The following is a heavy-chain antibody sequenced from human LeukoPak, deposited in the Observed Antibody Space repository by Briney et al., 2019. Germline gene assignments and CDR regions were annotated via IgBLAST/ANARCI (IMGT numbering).Heavy chain of an antibody. J-gene: IGHJ4*02. CDR3: AKDVYDSSGYLDY. V-gene: IGHV3-30*18. CDR1: GFTFSSYG. D-gene: IGHD3-22*01. Sequence: PGRSLRLSCAASGFTFSSYGMHWVRQAPGKGLEWVAVISYDGSNKYYADSVKGRFTISRDNSKNTLYLQMNSLRAEDTAGYYCAKDVYDSSGYLDYWGQGTLGTVSS. CDR2: ISYDGSNK.